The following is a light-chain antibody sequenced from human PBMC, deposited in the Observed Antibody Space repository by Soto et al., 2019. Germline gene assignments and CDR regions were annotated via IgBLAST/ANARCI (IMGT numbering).Light chain of an antibody. Sequence: QSALTQPRSVSGSPGQSVTISCTGTSSDVGGYNYVSWYQQHPGKAPKLMIYGVSKRPSGVPDRFSGPKSGNTASLTISGLQAEDEADYYCCSYAGSYTHVFGTGTKVTVL. CDR2: GVS. CDR1: SSDVGGYNY. CDR3: CSYAGSYTHV. J-gene: IGLJ1*01. V-gene: IGLV2-11*01.